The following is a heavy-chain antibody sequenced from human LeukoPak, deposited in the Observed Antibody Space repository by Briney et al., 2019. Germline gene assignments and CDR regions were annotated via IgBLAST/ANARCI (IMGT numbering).Heavy chain of an antibody. Sequence: ASVKVSCKASGYTFTSYGISWVRQAPGQGLEWMGWISAYNGNTNYAQKLQGRVTMTTDTSTSTAYMELRSLRSDDTAVYYCARTPILCSSTSCYRGLFYYWGQGTLVTVSS. D-gene: IGHD2-2*01. V-gene: IGHV1-18*01. CDR3: ARTPILCSSTSCYRGLFYY. CDR1: GYTFTSYG. CDR2: ISAYNGNT. J-gene: IGHJ4*02.